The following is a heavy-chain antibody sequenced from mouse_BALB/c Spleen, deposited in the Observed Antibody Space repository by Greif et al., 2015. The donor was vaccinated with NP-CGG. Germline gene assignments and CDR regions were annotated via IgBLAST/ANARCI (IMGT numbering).Heavy chain of an antibody. CDR2: IDPETGGT. V-gene: IGHV1-15*01. Sequence: QVHVKQSGAELVRPGASVTLSCKASGYTFTDYEMHWVKQTPVHGLEWIGAIDPETGGTAYNQKFKGKATLTADKSSSTAYMELRSLTSEDSAVYYCTRSEAMDYWGQGTSVTVSS. J-gene: IGHJ4*01. CDR3: TRSEAMDY. CDR1: GYTFTDYE.